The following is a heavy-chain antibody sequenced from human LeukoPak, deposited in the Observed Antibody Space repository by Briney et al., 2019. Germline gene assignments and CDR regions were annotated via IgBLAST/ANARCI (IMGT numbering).Heavy chain of an antibody. V-gene: IGHV4-39*01. Sequence: SETLSLTCTVSGGSISSSSYYWGWIRQPPGKGLEWIGSIYYSGRTFYNPSLKSRVTISVDTSKNQFSLKLSSVTAADTAVYYCASGPGEYSSSGWFDPWGQGTPVTVSS. CDR2: IYYSGRT. D-gene: IGHD3-10*01. J-gene: IGHJ5*02. CDR3: ASGPGEYSSSGWFDP. CDR1: GGSISSSSYY.